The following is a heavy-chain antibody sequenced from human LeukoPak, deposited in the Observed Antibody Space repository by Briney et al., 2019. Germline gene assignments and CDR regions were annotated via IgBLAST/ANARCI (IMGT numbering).Heavy chain of an antibody. CDR2: INQDGSEK. CDR1: GFTFSIYW. V-gene: IGHV3-7*01. CDR3: ARAGSGDY. D-gene: IGHD2-15*01. J-gene: IGHJ4*02. Sequence: PGGSLRLSCAASGFTFSIYWMSWVRQAPGKGLEWVANINQDGSEKYYVDSVEGRFTISKDNAKNSLYLQMNSLRAEDTAVYYCARAGSGDYWGQGTLVTVSS.